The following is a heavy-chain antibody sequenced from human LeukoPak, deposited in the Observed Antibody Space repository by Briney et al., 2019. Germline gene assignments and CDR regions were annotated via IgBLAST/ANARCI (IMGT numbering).Heavy chain of an antibody. CDR3: ARDRFYIPDV. CDR1: GFSFSTFW. V-gene: IGHV3-74*03. J-gene: IGHJ6*04. CDR2: INSDASST. Sequence: AGSLSLSCAASGFSFSTFWLHWVRQVPGQGLVWVSLINSDASSTTYADSVKGRFTISRDNAKNTVYLQMNSLRPEDTAVYYCARDRFYIPDVWGKGTTVTVSS. D-gene: IGHD3-10*01.